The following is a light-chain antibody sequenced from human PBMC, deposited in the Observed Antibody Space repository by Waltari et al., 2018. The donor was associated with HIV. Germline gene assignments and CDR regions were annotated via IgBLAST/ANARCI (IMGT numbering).Light chain of an antibody. J-gene: IGLJ1*01. Sequence: QSVLTQPPSASGTPGQRVTISCSGSSSTIGSNYGYWYQQLPGTAPQLLIYGNNQRPSAVPDRCSGSKSGTSASLAISGLRSEDEADYYCAAWDDSLSGYVFGTGTKVTVL. CDR3: AAWDDSLSGYV. CDR1: SSTIGSNY. V-gene: IGLV1-47*01. CDR2: GNN.